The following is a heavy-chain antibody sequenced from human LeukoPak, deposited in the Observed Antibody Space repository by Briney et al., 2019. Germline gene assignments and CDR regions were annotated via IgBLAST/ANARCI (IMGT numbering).Heavy chain of an antibody. CDR2: INHSGST. CDR3: ARSTWYQLPGIFDY. J-gene: IGHJ4*02. D-gene: IGHD2-2*01. V-gene: IGHV4-34*01. Sequence: SETLSLTCAVYGGSFSGYYWSWIRQPPGKGLEWIGEINHSGSTNYNPSLKSRVTISVDTSKNQFSLKLSSVTAADTAVYYCARSTWYQLPGIFDYWGQGTLVTVSS. CDR1: GGSFSGYY.